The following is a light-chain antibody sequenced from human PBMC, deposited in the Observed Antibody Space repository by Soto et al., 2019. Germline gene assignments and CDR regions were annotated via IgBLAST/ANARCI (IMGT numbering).Light chain of an antibody. CDR2: AAS. CDR1: QGISSY. V-gene: IGKV1-9*01. Sequence: DIQLTQSPSFLSASVGDRVTITCRASQGISSYLAWYQQKPGKAPKLLIYAASTLQSGVPSRFSGSGSGTEFTLIISSLQPEYFATYYCQHLDSYSTFGQGTRLEIK. J-gene: IGKJ5*01. CDR3: QHLDSYST.